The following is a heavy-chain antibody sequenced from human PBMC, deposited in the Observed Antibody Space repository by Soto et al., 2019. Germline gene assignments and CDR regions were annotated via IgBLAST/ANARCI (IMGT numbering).Heavy chain of an antibody. J-gene: IGHJ4*02. V-gene: IGHV3-23*01. CDR2: ITGSGTGT. CDR3: AKGLINGRWYAED. CDR1: GFTFSTCV. Sequence: EVHLLESGGGLVHPGESLRLSCGASGFTFSTCVMTWVRKAPGKGLEWVSCITGSGTGTHYADSVKGRFTISRDNSKNTMYLQMNNLRVEDTGVYYCAKGLINGRWYAEDWGQGTLVTVSS. D-gene: IGHD6-13*01.